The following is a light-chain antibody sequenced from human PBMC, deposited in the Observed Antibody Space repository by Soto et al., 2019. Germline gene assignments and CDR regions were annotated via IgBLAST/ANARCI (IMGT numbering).Light chain of an antibody. V-gene: IGKV3-20*01. J-gene: IGKJ4*01. CDR2: DAS. CDR3: EQYGSSPLT. Sequence: EIVLTQSPGTLSLSPGERATLSCRASQSVSSSYLAWYQQKPGQAPRLLIYDASSSATGIPDRFSGSGSGTDFNLPISRLEPEDFAVYYCEQYGSSPLTFGGGTKVEIK. CDR1: QSVSSSY.